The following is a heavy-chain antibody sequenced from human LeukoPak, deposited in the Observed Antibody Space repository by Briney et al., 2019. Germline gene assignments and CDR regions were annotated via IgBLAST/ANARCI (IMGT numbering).Heavy chain of an antibody. Sequence: GASVKVSCKASGYTFTGYYVHWVRQAPGQGLEWMGWINPNSGGTNYAQKFQGRVTMTRDTSISTAYMELSRLRSDDTAVYYCARGYCSGGSCYSVYWGQGTLVTVSS. CDR2: INPNSGGT. D-gene: IGHD2-15*01. CDR3: ARGYCSGGSCYSVY. J-gene: IGHJ4*02. V-gene: IGHV1-2*02. CDR1: GYTFTGYY.